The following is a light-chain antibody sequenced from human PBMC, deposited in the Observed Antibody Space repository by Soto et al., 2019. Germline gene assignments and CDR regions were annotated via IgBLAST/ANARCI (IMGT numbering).Light chain of an antibody. Sequence: QSVLTQPPSASGSPGQSVTISCTGTSSDVGGYNYVSWYQQHPGKAPKPVIYEVSKRPSGVPDRFSGSKSGNTASLTVSGLQAEDEADYYCSSYAGSSNPVFGTGTKVTV. CDR2: EVS. V-gene: IGLV2-8*01. CDR3: SSYAGSSNPV. CDR1: SSDVGGYNY. J-gene: IGLJ1*01.